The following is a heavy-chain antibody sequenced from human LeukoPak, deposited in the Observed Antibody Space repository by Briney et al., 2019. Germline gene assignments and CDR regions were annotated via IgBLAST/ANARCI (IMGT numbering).Heavy chain of an antibody. CDR1: GGSFSGYY. J-gene: IGHJ4*02. D-gene: IGHD3-3*01. CDR3: ARQAKRIWSPYYFDY. Sequence: SETLSLTCAVYGGSFSGYYWSWIRQPPGKGLEWIGGINHSGSTNYNPSLKSRVTISVDTSKNQFSLKLSPVTAADTAVYYCARQAKRIWSPYYFDYWGQGTLVTVSS. CDR2: INHSGST. V-gene: IGHV4-34*01.